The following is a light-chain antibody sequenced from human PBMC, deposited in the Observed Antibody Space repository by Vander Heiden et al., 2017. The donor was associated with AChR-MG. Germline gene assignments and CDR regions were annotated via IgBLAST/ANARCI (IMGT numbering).Light chain of an antibody. J-gene: IGKJ1*01. CDR1: HSISSW. CDR3: QQYNSSPRT. CDR2: KAS. Sequence: DIHMTQSPSTPSAPVGAGVIINCRVSHSISSWLAWYQQKPGKAPKLLIYKASSLESGVPSRFSGSGSGTEFTLTISSLQPDDFATYYCQQYNSSPRTFGQGTKVEIK. V-gene: IGKV1-5*03.